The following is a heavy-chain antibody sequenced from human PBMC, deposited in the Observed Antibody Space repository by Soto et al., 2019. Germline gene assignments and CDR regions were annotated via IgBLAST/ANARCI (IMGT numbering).Heavy chain of an antibody. CDR2: ISYDGRSN. J-gene: IGHJ4*02. V-gene: IGHV3-30*04. Sequence: QVQLVESGGGVVQPGRSLRLSCAASGLIFSSYAMHWVRQAPGKGLEWVAVISYDGRSNNFADSVKGRFSISRDNSKSTVYLEMNSLRAEDTAVYFCARDMYYFDYWAQGSLVTVSS. CDR3: ARDMYYFDY. D-gene: IGHD3-10*02. CDR1: GLIFSSYA.